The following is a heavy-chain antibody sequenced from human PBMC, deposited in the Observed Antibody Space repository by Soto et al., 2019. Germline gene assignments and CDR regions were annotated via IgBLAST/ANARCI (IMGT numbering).Heavy chain of an antibody. V-gene: IGHV1-69*13. D-gene: IGHD3-3*01. CDR2: IIPIFGTA. CDR3: ASPPITIFGVVNPPFGY. Sequence: ASVKVSCKASGGTFSSYAISWVRQAPGQGLEWMGGIIPIFGTANYAQKFQGRVTITADESTSTAYMELSSLRSEDTVVYYCASPPITIFGVVNPPFGYWGQGTLVTVSS. J-gene: IGHJ4*02. CDR1: GGTFSSYA.